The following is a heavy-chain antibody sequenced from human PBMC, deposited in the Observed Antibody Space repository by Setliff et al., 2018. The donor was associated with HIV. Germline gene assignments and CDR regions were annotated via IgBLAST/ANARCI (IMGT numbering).Heavy chain of an antibody. CDR3: ARDPTITMTTPGYFDY. D-gene: IGHD5-12*01. CDR1: GGTFSRNA. Sequence: VASVKVSCKASGGTFSRNAISWVRQAPGQGLEWMGRIIPIFGTANYAQKFQGRVTITADKSTSTAYMELSSLRSEDTAVYYCARDPTITMTTPGYFDYWGQGTLVTVSS. J-gene: IGHJ4*02. CDR2: IIPIFGTA. V-gene: IGHV1-69*06.